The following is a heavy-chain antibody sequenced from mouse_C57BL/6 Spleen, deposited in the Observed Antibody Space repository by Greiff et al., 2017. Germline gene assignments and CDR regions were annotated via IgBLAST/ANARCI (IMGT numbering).Heavy chain of an antibody. V-gene: IGHV1-72*01. CDR1: GYTFTSYW. CDR2: IDPNSGGT. Sequence: VQLQQPGAELVKPGASVKLSCKASGYTFTSYWMHWVKQRPGRGLEWIGRIDPNSGGTKYNEKFKSKATLTVDNPSSTAYMQRSSLTSEDSAVYYCARERGLLYYAMDYWGQGTSVTVSS. D-gene: IGHD1-1*01. J-gene: IGHJ4*01. CDR3: ARERGLLYYAMDY.